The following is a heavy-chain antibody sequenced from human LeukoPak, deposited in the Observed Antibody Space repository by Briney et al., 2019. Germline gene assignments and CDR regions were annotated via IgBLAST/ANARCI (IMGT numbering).Heavy chain of an antibody. CDR3: ARHGGETIVAMILHDFDI. V-gene: IGHV4-59*08. Sequence: SETLSLTCTVSGGSIRSYSWSWIRQPPGKGLEWIGYQSYSGSTNYNPSLKSRVTTSVDTSKNQISLRLTSVTAADTAVYYCARHGGETIVAMILHDFDIWGQGTVVTVSS. CDR1: GGSIRSYS. D-gene: IGHD5-12*01. CDR2: QSYSGST. J-gene: IGHJ3*02.